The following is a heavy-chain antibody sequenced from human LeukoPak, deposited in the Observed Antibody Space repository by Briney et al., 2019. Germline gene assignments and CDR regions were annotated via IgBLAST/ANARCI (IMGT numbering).Heavy chain of an antibody. CDR2: INPNSGGT. Sequence: GASVKVSCKASGYTFTGYYMHWVRQAPGQGLEWMGWINPNSGGTNYAQKFQGRVTMTRDTSISTAYMELSRLRPDDTAVYYCARWLKSGNWFDPWGQGTLVTVSS. J-gene: IGHJ5*02. CDR1: GYTFTGYY. V-gene: IGHV1-2*02. CDR3: ARWLKSGNWFDP. D-gene: IGHD1-14*01.